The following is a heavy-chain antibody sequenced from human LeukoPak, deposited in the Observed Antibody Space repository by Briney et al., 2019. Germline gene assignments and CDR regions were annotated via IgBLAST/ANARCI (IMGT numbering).Heavy chain of an antibody. CDR1: GFTFSSYS. CDR3: ARDYGRKLEP. V-gene: IGHV3-21*01. J-gene: IGHJ5*02. CDR2: ISSSSSYI. Sequence: AGSLRLSCAAAGFTFSSYSMNWVRQAPGKGLEWVSAISSSSSYIYYADSVKGRFTISKDNAKNSLYLQMNSLRAEDTAVYYCARDYGRKLEPWGQGTLVTVSS. D-gene: IGHD1-1*01.